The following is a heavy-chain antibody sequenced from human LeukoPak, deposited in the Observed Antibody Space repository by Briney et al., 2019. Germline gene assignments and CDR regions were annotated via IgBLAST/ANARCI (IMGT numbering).Heavy chain of an antibody. Sequence: ASVKVSCKASGGTFSSYAISWVRLAPGQGLEWMGRIIPILGIANYAQKFQGRVTITADKSTSTAYMELSSLRSEDTAVYYCARAARLVVVAASQPYYFDYWGQGTLVTVSS. J-gene: IGHJ4*02. CDR2: IIPILGIA. D-gene: IGHD2-15*01. CDR1: GGTFSSYA. CDR3: ARAARLVVVAASQPYYFDY. V-gene: IGHV1-69*04.